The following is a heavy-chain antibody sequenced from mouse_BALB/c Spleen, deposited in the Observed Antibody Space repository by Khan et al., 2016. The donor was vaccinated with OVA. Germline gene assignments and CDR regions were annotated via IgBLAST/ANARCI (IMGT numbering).Heavy chain of an antibody. Sequence: QVQLQQPGAELVKPGASVKLSCKTSGYTFTNYWIQWVKQRPGQGLGWIGEIFPGTGTTYYNENFKAKATLTIDTSSSTAYMQLRSLTSEDSAVFFCARGYLGNYEFAYWGQGTLVTVSA. V-gene: IGHV1S132*01. D-gene: IGHD2-1*01. J-gene: IGHJ3*01. CDR2: IFPGTGTT. CDR1: GYTFTNYW. CDR3: ARGYLGNYEFAY.